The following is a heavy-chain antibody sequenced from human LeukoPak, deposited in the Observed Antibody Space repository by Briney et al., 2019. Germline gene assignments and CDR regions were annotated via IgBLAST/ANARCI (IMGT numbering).Heavy chain of an antibody. Sequence: PGGSLRLSCAASGFTFSSYWMSWVRQAPGKGLEWVANIKQDGSEKYYVDSVKGRFTISRDNAKSSLYLQMNSLRAEDTAVYYCARTSWWLPSGPADFDYWGQGTLVTVSS. V-gene: IGHV3-7*01. J-gene: IGHJ4*02. D-gene: IGHD5-12*01. CDR2: IKQDGSEK. CDR1: GFTFSSYW. CDR3: ARTSWWLPSGPADFDY.